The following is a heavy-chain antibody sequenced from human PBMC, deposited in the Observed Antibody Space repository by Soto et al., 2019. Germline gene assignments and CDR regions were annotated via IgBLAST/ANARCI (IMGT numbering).Heavy chain of an antibody. V-gene: IGHV3-30-3*01. CDR2: ISYDGSNK. CDR1: GFTFSSYA. Sequence: QVQLVESGGGVVQPGRSLRLSCAASGFTFSSYAMHWVRQAPGKGLEWVAVISYDGSNKYYADSVKGRFTISRDNSNNTLYLQMNSLRAEDTAVYYCARDEDEEEGTDYWGQGTLVTVSS. CDR3: ARDEDEEEGTDY. J-gene: IGHJ4*02. D-gene: IGHD1-1*01.